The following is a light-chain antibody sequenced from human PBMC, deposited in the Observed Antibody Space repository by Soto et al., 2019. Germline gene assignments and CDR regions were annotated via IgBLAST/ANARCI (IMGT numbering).Light chain of an antibody. CDR3: QQFRSFPIT. J-gene: IGKJ5*01. CDR1: QDIGSH. Sequence: QPTQSLSSPTPSPPTTATVIGLASQDIGSHLAWYQQKPEKAPKSLIYFASTLQSGVPSRFSASGSGTDFTLTISSLQPEDFATYYCQQFRSFPITFGQGTRLEIK. CDR2: FAS. V-gene: IGKV1D-16*01.